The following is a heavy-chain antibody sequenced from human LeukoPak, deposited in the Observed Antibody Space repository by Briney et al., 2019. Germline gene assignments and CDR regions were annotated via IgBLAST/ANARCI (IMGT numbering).Heavy chain of an antibody. CDR3: SRGPGGRFDY. V-gene: IGHV6-1*01. CDR1: GDSVSNNSAA. Sequence: SQTLSLSCGVSGDSVSNNSAAWTWIRQSPSRGLEWLGRTYYRSKWYSDYAVSVKSRITINPDTSKNQVSLQLNSVTPEDTAVYYCSRGPGGRFDYWGQGTLVTVSS. CDR2: TYYRSKWYS. J-gene: IGHJ4*02. D-gene: IGHD3-10*01.